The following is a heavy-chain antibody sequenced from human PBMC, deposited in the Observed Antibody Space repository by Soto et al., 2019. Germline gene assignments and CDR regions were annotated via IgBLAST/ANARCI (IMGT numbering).Heavy chain of an antibody. CDR2: FSLSGTT. J-gene: IGHJ4*02. Sequence: GPGPWTPSETLSLTCTVSGASITGSFFWSWIRQPAGKGLEWIGRFSLSGTTNYNPSLRSRVTMSADVSKNQFSLRLTSVTAADTALYYCARGMTPPGAPAWYYFDSWGQGTLVTVSS. CDR3: ARGMTPPGAPAWYYFDS. D-gene: IGHD2-8*02. CDR1: GASITGSFF. V-gene: IGHV4-4*07.